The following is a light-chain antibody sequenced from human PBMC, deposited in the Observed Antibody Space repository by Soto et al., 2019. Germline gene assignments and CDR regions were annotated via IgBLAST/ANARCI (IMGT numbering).Light chain of an antibody. CDR2: DNN. CDR1: SSNIGANF. CDR3: GTWDGSLSGVV. V-gene: IGLV1-51*01. Sequence: QSVLTQPPSVSAAPGQKVTISCSGGSSNIGANFVSWYQHLPGTAPKLFIYDNNKRPSAIPDRFSASKSGTSATLDITGLQTGDEADYYCGTWDGSLSGVVFGGGTKLTVL. J-gene: IGLJ2*01.